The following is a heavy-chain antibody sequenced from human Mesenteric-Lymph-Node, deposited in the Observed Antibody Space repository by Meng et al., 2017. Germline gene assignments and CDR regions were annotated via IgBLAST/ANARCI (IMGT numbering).Heavy chain of an antibody. CDR3: AKGRYNYGVSGRAVDI. J-gene: IGHJ3*02. D-gene: IGHD5-18*01. CDR2: ISYDGSNK. V-gene: IGHV3-30*04. Sequence: GESLKISCAASGFTFSSYAMHWVRQAPGKGLEWVAVISYDGSNKYYADSVEGRFTISRDNSKNTLYLQMNSLRADDTAVYYCAKGRYNYGVSGRAVDIWGQGTMVTVSS. CDR1: GFTFSSYA.